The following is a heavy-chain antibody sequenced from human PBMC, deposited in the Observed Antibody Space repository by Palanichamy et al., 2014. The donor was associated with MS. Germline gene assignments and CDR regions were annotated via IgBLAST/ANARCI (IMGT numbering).Heavy chain of an antibody. D-gene: IGHD2-15*01. V-gene: IGHV3-53*01. J-gene: IGHJ4*02. CDR3: AREGVHPGRGSYYFDY. CDR1: GFTVSSNY. CDR2: IYSGGST. Sequence: EVQLVESGGGLIQPGGSLRLSCAASGFTVSSNYMSWVRQAPGKGLEWVSVIYSGGSTYYADSVKGRFTISRDNSKNTLYPQMNSLRAEDTAVYYCAREGVHPGRGSYYFDYWGQGTLVTVSS.